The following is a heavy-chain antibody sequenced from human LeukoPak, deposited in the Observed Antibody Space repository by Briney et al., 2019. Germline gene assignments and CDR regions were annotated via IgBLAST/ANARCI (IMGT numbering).Heavy chain of an antibody. CDR1: GGSFSGYY. J-gene: IGHJ4*02. D-gene: IGHD2-2*01. CDR3: ARTKYCSSTSCYASGGDYFDY. V-gene: IGHV4-34*01. CDR2: INHSGST. Sequence: SETLSLTCAAYGGSFSGYYWSWIRQPPGKGLEWIGEINHSGSTNYNPSLKSRVTISVDTSKNQFSLKLSSVTAADTAVYYCARTKYCSSTSCYASGGDYFDYWGQGTLVTVSS.